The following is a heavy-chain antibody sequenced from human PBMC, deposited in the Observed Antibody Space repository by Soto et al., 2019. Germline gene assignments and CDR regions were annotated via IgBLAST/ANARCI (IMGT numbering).Heavy chain of an antibody. CDR3: ARDRGIAAAGKPVGYYYYYMDV. V-gene: IGHV1-46*03. D-gene: IGHD6-13*01. J-gene: IGHJ6*03. CDR1: GYTFTSYY. CDR2: INPSGGST. Sequence: ASVKVSCKASGYTFTSYYMHWVRQAPEQGLEWMGIINPSGGSTSYAQKFQGRVTMTRDTSTSTVYMELSSLRSEDTAVYYCARDRGIAAAGKPVGYYYYYMDVWGKGTTVTVSS.